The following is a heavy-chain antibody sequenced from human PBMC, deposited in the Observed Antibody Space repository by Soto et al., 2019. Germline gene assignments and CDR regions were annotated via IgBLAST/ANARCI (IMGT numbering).Heavy chain of an antibody. J-gene: IGHJ4*02. CDR2: IYSGGST. D-gene: IGHD2-15*01. Sequence: EVQLVASVGGLVQPGGSLRLSCAASGFTVSSNYMSWVRQAPGKGLEWVSVIYSGGSTNYADSVKGRFTISRDNSKNTLYRQMNSLRAEDTAVYYCAREGVVAASDWGQGPLVTVSS. CDR1: GFTVSSNY. CDR3: AREGVVAASD. V-gene: IGHV3-66*01.